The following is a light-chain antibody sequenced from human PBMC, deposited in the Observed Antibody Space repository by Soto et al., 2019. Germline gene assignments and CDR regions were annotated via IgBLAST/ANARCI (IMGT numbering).Light chain of an antibody. J-gene: IGLJ1*01. Sequence: SALTQPPSASGTPGQMVTISCSGSSSNIGSNYVYWYQQLPGTAPKLLIYRNNQRPSGVPDRFSGSKSGTSASLAISGLRSEDEADYYCAAWDDSLSGFYVFGTGTKVTVL. CDR1: SSNIGSNY. V-gene: IGLV1-47*01. CDR3: AAWDDSLSGFYV. CDR2: RNN.